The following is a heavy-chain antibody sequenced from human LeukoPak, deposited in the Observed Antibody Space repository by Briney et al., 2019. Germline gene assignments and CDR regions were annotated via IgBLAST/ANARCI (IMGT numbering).Heavy chain of an antibody. CDR2: ISYDGSNK. V-gene: IGHV3-30*18. Sequence: GGSLRLSCAASGFTFSSYSMNWVRQAPGKGLEWVAVISYDGSNKYYADSVKGRFTISRDNSKNTLYLQMNSLRAEDTAVYYCAKGHSSGWYWIYFQRWGQGTLVTVSS. D-gene: IGHD6-19*01. CDR1: GFTFSSYS. J-gene: IGHJ1*01. CDR3: AKGHSSGWYWIYFQR.